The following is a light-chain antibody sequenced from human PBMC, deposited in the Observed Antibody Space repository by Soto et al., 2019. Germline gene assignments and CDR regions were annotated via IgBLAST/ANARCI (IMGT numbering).Light chain of an antibody. Sequence: QSALTQPASVSGSPGQSITISCTGASSDVGGYNSVSWYQQHPGKAPKLLIYDVSNRPSGVSDRFSGSKSGNTASLTISGLQPEDEADYYCSSSTTTRHVFGTGTKLTVL. V-gene: IGLV2-14*01. CDR3: SSSTTTRHV. J-gene: IGLJ1*01. CDR1: SSDVGGYNS. CDR2: DVS.